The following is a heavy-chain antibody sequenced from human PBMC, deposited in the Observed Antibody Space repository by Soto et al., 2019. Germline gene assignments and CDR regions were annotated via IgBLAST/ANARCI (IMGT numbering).Heavy chain of an antibody. CDR1: GFTFSSYA. J-gene: IGHJ6*02. Sequence: GGSLRLSCAASGFTFSSYAMSWVRQAPGKGLEWVSAISGSGGSTYYADSVKGRFTISRDNSKNTLYLQMNSLRAEDTAVYYCAKDRSPSESSSWYYYYGMDVWGQGTTVTVSS. V-gene: IGHV3-23*01. CDR2: ISGSGGST. D-gene: IGHD6-13*01. CDR3: AKDRSPSESSSWYYYYGMDV.